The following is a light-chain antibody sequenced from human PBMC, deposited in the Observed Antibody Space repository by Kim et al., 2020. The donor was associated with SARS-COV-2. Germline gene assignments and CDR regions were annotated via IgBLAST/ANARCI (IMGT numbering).Light chain of an antibody. CDR1: QDISNY. Sequence: SSVGDRVTTTRQASQDISNYLNCYQQKPGKAPKLLIYASSNLETGVSSRFSGSGSGTDFTFTISSLQPEDIATYYCQQYDNLQKSFGQGTRLEIK. V-gene: IGKV1-33*01. CDR2: ASS. J-gene: IGKJ5*01. CDR3: QQYDNLQKS.